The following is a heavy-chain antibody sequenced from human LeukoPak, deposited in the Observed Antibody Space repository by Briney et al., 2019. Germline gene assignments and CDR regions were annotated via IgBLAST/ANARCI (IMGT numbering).Heavy chain of an antibody. Sequence: GAPLKISCKGSGYSFTSYCIAWVRQMPGKGLEWMGIISTGDSDTKYSPSFQGQVTISADKSITTAYLQWSSLMASDTAMYYCARHHRNYGEGVVVEYCDYWGQGTLVTVSS. D-gene: IGHD2-15*01. CDR3: ARHHRNYGEGVVVEYCDY. CDR1: GYSFTSYC. CDR2: ISTGDSDT. V-gene: IGHV5-51*01. J-gene: IGHJ4*02.